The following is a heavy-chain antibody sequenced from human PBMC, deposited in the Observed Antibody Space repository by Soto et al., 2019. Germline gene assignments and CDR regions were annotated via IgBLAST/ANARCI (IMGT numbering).Heavy chain of an antibody. V-gene: IGHV1-3*01. Sequence: QVHLVQSGAEVKKPGASVKVSCKASGYMFTKSAMHWVRQAPGQRLEWMGWISGDSGNTKYSPKLQDRVTITRDTSASTAYMELSSMRSEDTALYYCARDGVAARNFNFDYWGQGTLVTVSS. CDR3: ARDGVAARNFNFDY. CDR2: ISGDSGNT. J-gene: IGHJ4*03. CDR1: GYMFTKSA. D-gene: IGHD6-25*01.